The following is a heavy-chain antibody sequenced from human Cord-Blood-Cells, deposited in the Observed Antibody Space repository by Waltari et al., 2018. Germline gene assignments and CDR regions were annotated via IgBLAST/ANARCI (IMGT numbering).Heavy chain of an antibody. V-gene: IGHV4-39*01. CDR3: ARLSLWPTNHDY. D-gene: IGHD2-21*01. CDR2: IYYSGST. Sequence: QLQLQESGPGLVKPSETLSLTCTVSGGSISSSSYYWGGIRQPPGKGLEWIGSIYYSGSTYYNPSLKSRVTISVDTSKNQFSLKLSSVTAADTAVYYCARLSLWPTNHDYWGQGTLVTVSS. CDR1: GGSISSSSYY. J-gene: IGHJ4*02.